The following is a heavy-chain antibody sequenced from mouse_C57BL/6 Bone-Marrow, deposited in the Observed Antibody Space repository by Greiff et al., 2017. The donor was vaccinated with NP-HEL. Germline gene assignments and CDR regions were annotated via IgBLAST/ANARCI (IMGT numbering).Heavy chain of an antibody. Sequence: VQLKESGPVLVKPGASVKMSCKASGYTFTDYYMNWVKQSHGKSLEWIGVINPYNGGTSYNQKFKGKATLTVDKSSSTAYMELNSLTSEDSAVYYCASKGYYGYRYYFDYWGQGTTLTVSS. V-gene: IGHV1-19*01. J-gene: IGHJ2*01. CDR2: INPYNGGT. CDR1: GYTFTDYY. CDR3: ASKGYYGYRYYFDY. D-gene: IGHD2-2*01.